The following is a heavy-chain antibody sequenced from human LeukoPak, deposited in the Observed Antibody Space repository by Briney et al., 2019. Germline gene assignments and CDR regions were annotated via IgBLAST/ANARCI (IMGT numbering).Heavy chain of an antibody. J-gene: IGHJ4*02. D-gene: IGHD1-26*01. V-gene: IGHV5-51*01. CDR1: GYIFTNYW. CDR3: ARRDNSGSYY. Sequence: GESLKISCTGYGYIFTNYWIGWVRQMPGKGLEWMGIIYPGDSDTRYSPSFQGQVTISADKSISTAYLQWSSLKASDTAMYYCARRDNSGSYYWGQGTLVTVSS. CDR2: IYPGDSDT.